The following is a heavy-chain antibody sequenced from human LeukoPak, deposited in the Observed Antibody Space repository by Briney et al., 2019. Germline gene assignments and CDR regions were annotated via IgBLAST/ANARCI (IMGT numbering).Heavy chain of an antibody. J-gene: IGHJ4*02. Sequence: GGSLRLSFAASGFTFSSYGMHWVRQAPGKGLEWVSVLYAGGESYYADSVLGRFTISRDNSNNTVFLEMNSLTADDTAVYFCARDSAGNQYSSGNFDLWGQGTLVTVSS. CDR2: LYAGGES. V-gene: IGHV3-53*01. D-gene: IGHD3-10*01. CDR3: ARDSAGNQYSSGNFDL. CDR1: GFTFSSYG.